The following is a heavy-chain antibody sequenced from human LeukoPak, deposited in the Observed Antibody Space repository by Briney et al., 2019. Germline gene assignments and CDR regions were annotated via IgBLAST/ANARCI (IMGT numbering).Heavy chain of an antibody. CDR1: GFAFGNYW. CDR2: IKQDGSQK. V-gene: IGHV3-7*01. J-gene: IGHJ5*02. Sequence: XGSLRLSCKVSGFAFGNYWMSWVRQTPGKGLEGVANIKQDGSQKYYVDSVKGRFTISRDNAKNSLYLQMNSLRAEDTAVYYCARGQTTFDPWGQGTLVTVSS. CDR3: ARGQTTFDP. D-gene: IGHD1-7*01.